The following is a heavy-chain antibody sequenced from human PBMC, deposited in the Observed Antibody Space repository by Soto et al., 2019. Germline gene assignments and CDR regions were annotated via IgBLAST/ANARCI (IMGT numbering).Heavy chain of an antibody. CDR3: ARRTPADYDFWSGYFPAYYYMDV. Sequence: SETLSLTCTVSGGSISSYYWSWIRQPPGKGLEWIGYIYYSGSTNYNPSLKSRVTISVDTSKNQFSLKLSSVTAADTAVYYCARRTPADYDFWSGYFPAYYYMDVWGKGTTVTVSS. V-gene: IGHV4-59*08. CDR2: IYYSGST. CDR1: GGSISSYY. D-gene: IGHD3-3*01. J-gene: IGHJ6*03.